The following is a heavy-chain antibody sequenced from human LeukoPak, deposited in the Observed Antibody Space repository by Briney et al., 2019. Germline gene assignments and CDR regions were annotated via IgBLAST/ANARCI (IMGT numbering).Heavy chain of an antibody. CDR1: GYSFTNYW. CDR3: ARHASSIWYFDY. D-gene: IGHD6-13*01. J-gene: IGHJ4*02. Sequence: GESLKIPCKGSGYSFTNYWIGWVRQMPGKGLEWMGIIYPDDSDTRYSPSFEGQVTISADKSVSSAYLQWSSLKASDTAMYYCARHASSIWYFDYWGQGTLVTVSS. V-gene: IGHV5-51*01. CDR2: IYPDDSDT.